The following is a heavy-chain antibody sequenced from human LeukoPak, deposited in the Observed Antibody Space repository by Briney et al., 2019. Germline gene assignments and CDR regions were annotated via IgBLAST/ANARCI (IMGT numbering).Heavy chain of an antibody. CDR3: ARDGCSGGNCHNFRY. CDR2: ISYDGSNK. J-gene: IGHJ4*02. Sequence: PGRSLRLSCAASGFTFSSYTMHWVRQAPGKVLEWVAIISYDGSNKYYADSVKGRFTISRDNSKNTLYLQMNSLRAEDTAVYYCARDGCSGGNCHNFRYWGQGTLVTVSS. CDR1: GFTFSSYT. D-gene: IGHD2-15*01. V-gene: IGHV3-30-3*01.